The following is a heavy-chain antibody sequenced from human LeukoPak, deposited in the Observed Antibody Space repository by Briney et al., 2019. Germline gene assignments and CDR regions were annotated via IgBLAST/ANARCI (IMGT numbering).Heavy chain of an antibody. V-gene: IGHV1-18*04. CDR1: GYTFTSYG. CDR2: TSAYNGST. J-gene: IGHJ4*02. D-gene: IGHD3-9*01. CDR3: ARRMSAFYDILTGYYTLGGLDY. Sequence: GASVKVSCKASGYTFTSYGISWVRQAPGQGLEWMGWTSAYNGSTNYAQKLQGRVTMTTDTSTSTAYMELRSLRSDDTAVYYCARRMSAFYDILTGYYTLGGLDYWGQGTLVTVSS.